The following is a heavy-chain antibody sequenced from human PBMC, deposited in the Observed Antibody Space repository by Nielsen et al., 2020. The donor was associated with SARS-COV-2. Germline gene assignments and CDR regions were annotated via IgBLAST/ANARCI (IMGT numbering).Heavy chain of an antibody. J-gene: IGHJ6*02. D-gene: IGHD6-13*01. CDR2: IDPTDSFT. V-gene: IGHV5-10-1*01. CDR1: GYTFSTYW. Sequence: GESLKISCEASGYTFSTYWISWVRQMPGKGLEWMGRIDPTDSFTQYSPSFKGHVTISADKTRSIAYLQWSSLEASDSAIYYCSRMSSSWHFYGMDVWGLGTTVTVSS. CDR3: SRMSSSWHFYGMDV.